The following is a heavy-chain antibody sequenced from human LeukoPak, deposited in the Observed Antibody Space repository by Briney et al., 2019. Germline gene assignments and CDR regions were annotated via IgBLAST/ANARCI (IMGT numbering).Heavy chain of an antibody. V-gene: IGHV1-18*04. CDR1: GYTFSNYD. J-gene: IGHJ4*02. CDR3: KMDKTWPV. Sequence: ASLRLSCTASGYTFSNYDINWVRQAPGQGLEWMGWISAYNGNTNYAHKLRGRTTITTDTSTSTAYKEIRRLRADNTAVYYCKMDKTWPVWGEGTLVSVSS. D-gene: IGHD2-2*03. CDR2: ISAYNGNT.